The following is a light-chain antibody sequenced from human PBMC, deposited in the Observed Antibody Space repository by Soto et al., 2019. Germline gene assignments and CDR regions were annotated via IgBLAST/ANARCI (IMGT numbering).Light chain of an antibody. CDR2: DDT. CDR3: QVWDSSSDHWV. CDR1: NIRNKS. J-gene: IGLJ3*02. V-gene: IGLV3-21*02. Sequence: SYELTQPPSVSVAPGQTARITCGGNNIRNKSVQWYQQQPGQAPVVVVYDDTNRPSGIPERFSGSNSGNTATLTISRVEAGDEADYYCQVWDSSSDHWVFGGGTKLTVL.